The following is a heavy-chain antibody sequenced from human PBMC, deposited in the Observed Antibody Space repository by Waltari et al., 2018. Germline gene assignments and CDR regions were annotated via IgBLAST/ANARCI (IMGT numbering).Heavy chain of an antibody. Sequence: QVQLQQWGAGLLKPSETLSLTCAVYGGSFSGYYWSWTRQPPGKGLEWIGEINHSGSTNYNPSLKSRVTTLVDTSKNQFSLKLSSVTAADTAVYYCARGGPDCSGGSRYYDYWGQGTLVTVSS. D-gene: IGHD2-15*01. CDR2: INHSGST. V-gene: IGHV4-34*01. CDR1: GGSFSGYY. CDR3: ARGGPDCSGGSRYYDY. J-gene: IGHJ4*02.